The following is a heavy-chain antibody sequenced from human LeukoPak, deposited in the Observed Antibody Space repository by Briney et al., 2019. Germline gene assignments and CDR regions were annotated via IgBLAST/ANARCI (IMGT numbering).Heavy chain of an antibody. D-gene: IGHD6-13*01. CDR1: GYTFTGHY. CDR3: ASPNWKNELGLAAAGTLFGY. Sequence: ASVKVSCKASGYTFTGHYMHWVRQAPGQGLEWMGIINPSGGSTSYAQKFQGRVTMTRDMSTSTVYMELSSLRSDDTAVYYCASPNWKNELGLAAAGTLFGYWGQGTLVTVSS. J-gene: IGHJ4*02. CDR2: INPSGGST. V-gene: IGHV1-46*01.